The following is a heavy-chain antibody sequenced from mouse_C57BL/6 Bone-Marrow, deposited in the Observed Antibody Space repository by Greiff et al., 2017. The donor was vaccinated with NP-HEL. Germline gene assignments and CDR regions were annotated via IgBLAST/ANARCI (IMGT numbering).Heavy chain of an antibody. Sequence: QVQLQQSGPELVKPGASVKISCKASGYAFSSSWMNWVKQRPGKGLEWIGRIYPGDGDTNYNGKFKGKATLTADKSSSTAYMQLSSLTSEDSAVYFCASSSYYYGSSPDYWGQGTTLTVSS. CDR1: GYAFSSSW. J-gene: IGHJ2*01. V-gene: IGHV1-82*01. CDR2: IYPGDGDT. CDR3: ASSSYYYGSSPDY. D-gene: IGHD1-1*01.